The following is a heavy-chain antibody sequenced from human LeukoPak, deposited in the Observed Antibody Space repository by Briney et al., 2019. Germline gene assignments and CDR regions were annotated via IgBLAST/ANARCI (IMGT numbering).Heavy chain of an antibody. J-gene: IGHJ4*02. V-gene: IGHV3-23*01. CDR2: ISGTGGST. D-gene: IGHD3-9*01. CDR1: GLSFSSSA. Sequence: PGRSLRLSCAASGLSFSSSAMSWVRQAPGKGLEWVSAISGTGGSTYYADSVKGRFTISRDNSKNTVYLQMNGLRAEDTAVYYCANGKGYFEFWGQGTLVTVSS. CDR3: ANGKGYFEF.